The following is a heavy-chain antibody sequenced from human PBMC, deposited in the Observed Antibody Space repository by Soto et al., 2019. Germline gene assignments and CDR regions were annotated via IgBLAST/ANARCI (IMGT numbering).Heavy chain of an antibody. Sequence: ASETLSLTCTVSGDSISTDYWSWIRQSPGKGLEWIGFIYYGGSTNYNPSLKSRVTISVDTPKNQFSLKLSSVTAADTAVYYCARSQPKDNWFDPWGQGTLVTVSS. V-gene: IGHV4-59*08. CDR2: IYYGGST. CDR1: GDSISTDY. J-gene: IGHJ5*02. CDR3: ARSQPKDNWFDP.